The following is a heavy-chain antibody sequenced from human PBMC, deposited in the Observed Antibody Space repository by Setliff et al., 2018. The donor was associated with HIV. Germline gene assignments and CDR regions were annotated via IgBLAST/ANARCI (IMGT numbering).Heavy chain of an antibody. CDR1: GVSTISSSSSYY. CDR3: ARSKTFYDFWGGYYTHGAFKI. D-gene: IGHD3-3*01. Sequence: PSETLSLTCIVSGVSTISSSSSYYWGWIRQPPGKGLEGIGYISHSGITYYNPSLKSRVTISVDTSKNQFSLNLTSVTAADTAVYYCARSKTFYDFWGGYYTHGAFKIWGLGTMVTVSS. J-gene: IGHJ3*02. CDR2: ISHSGIT. V-gene: IGHV4-39*01.